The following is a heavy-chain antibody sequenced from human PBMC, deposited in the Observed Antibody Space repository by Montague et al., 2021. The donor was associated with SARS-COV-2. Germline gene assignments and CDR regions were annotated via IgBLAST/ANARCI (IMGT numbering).Heavy chain of an antibody. J-gene: IGHJ4*02. CDR2: IYLPDSDT. CDR3: VTHCSSDNCFAN. Sequence: QSGAEVKKPGESLKISCKGSGYSFTTYWIGWVRQMPGKGLESMGNIYLPDSDTIYSPSFQGQVTISADKSINTVYLQWNSLKASDTAVYYCVTHCSSDNCFANWGQGTLVTVSS. CDR1: GYSFTTYW. D-gene: IGHD2-2*01. V-gene: IGHV5-51*01.